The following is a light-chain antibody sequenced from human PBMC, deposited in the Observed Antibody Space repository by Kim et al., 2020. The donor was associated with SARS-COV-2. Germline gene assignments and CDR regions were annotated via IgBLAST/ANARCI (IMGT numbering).Light chain of an antibody. J-gene: IGKJ5*01. CDR1: QSIGYY. Sequence: LSPGERPTLPCRASQSIGYYLAWYQHKPGRAPRLLMYDASDRATGVPTRFTGSGSGTDFTLTISSLEPEDFAVYYCQQRRDWPITFGQGTRLEIK. CDR3: QQRRDWPIT. V-gene: IGKV3-11*01. CDR2: DAS.